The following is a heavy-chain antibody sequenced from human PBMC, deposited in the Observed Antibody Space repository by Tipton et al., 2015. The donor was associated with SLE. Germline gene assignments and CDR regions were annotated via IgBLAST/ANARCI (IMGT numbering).Heavy chain of an antibody. D-gene: IGHD3-22*01. CDR3: ARGYDSSGYYGY. V-gene: IGHV3-48*03. CDR2: ISSSGSTI. CDR1: GFTFSSYE. J-gene: IGHJ4*02. Sequence: GSLRLSCAASGFTFSSYEMNWVRQAPGKGLEWVSYISSSGSTIYYAASVKGRFTISRDNAKNSLYLQMNSLRAEDTAVYYCARGYDSSGYYGYWGQGTLVTVSS.